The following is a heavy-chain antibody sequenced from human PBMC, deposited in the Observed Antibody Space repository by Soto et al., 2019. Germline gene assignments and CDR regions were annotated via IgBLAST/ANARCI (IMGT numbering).Heavy chain of an antibody. Sequence: PGGSLRLSCAASGFTLSDYSMNWVRQAPGKGLEWVSYIDSSSRIISYAESVKGRFTISRDNAKNLLFLQLNSLRADDTAVYYCAREVFNSGNLDSWGQGTLVTVSS. CDR1: GFTLSDYS. J-gene: IGHJ5*01. V-gene: IGHV3-48*01. CDR3: AREVFNSGNLDS. D-gene: IGHD3-10*01. CDR2: IDSSSRII.